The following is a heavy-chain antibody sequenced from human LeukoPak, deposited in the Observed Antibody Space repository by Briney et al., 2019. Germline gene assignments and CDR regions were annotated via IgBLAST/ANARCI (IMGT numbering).Heavy chain of an antibody. D-gene: IGHD2-21*02. CDR2: IYYSGST. Sequence: SETLSLTCTVSGGSISSSSYYWGWIRQPPGKGLEWIGSIYYSGSTYYNPSLKSRVTISVDTSKNQFSLKLSSVTAADTAVYYCARDPIVVVTAIPHAFDIWGQGTMVTVSS. CDR1: GGSISSSSYY. V-gene: IGHV4-39*07. CDR3: ARDPIVVVTAIPHAFDI. J-gene: IGHJ3*02.